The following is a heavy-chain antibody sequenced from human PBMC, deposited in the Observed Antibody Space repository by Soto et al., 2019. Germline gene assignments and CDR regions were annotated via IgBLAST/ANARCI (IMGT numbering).Heavy chain of an antibody. J-gene: IGHJ4*02. V-gene: IGHV3-23*01. D-gene: IGHD3-22*01. CDR3: ATHSDSSGYSGFDY. CDR2: ISGSGGGT. Sequence: GSLRLSCAASGFTFSNYAMSWVRQAPGKGLEWVSAISGSGGGTYYADSVKGRFPISRDNSKNTLYLQMLSLRAEDSAVYYCATHSDSSGYSGFDYWGQGTLVTVSS. CDR1: GFTFSNYA.